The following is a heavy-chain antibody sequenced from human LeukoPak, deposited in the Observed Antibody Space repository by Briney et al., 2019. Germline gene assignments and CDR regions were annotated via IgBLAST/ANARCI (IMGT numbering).Heavy chain of an antibody. CDR3: ARVRVVGARPSRFDY. D-gene: IGHD1-26*01. CDR2: INPNSGGT. Sequence: ASVKVSCKASGYTFTGYYMHWVRQAPGQGLEWMGWINPNSGGTNYAQKFQGRVTMTRDTSISTAYMELSRLRSDDTAVYYCARVRVVGARPSRFDYWGQGTLVTVSS. CDR1: GYTFTGYY. J-gene: IGHJ4*02. V-gene: IGHV1-2*02.